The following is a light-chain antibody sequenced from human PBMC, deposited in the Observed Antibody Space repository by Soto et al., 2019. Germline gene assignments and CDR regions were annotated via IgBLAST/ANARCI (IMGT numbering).Light chain of an antibody. CDR1: QGIRDD. V-gene: IGKV1-17*02. CDR3: LQHYIYPLT. CDR2: STS. J-gene: IGKJ4*01. Sequence: DIQMTQSPPSLSASVGDRVTITCRASQGIRDDLGWYQQKPGRAPKRLIYSTSTLESGVPSRFSGSAYGLEFTLTINNLQPEEFATYYCLQHYIYPLTFGGGTKVEIK.